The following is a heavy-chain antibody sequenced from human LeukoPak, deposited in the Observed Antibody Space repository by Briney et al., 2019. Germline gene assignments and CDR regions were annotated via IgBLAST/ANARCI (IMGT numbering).Heavy chain of an antibody. D-gene: IGHD3-10*01. V-gene: IGHV3-23*01. CDR3: ARHSITKTRDTRNWFDP. CDR2: IFGSGGSA. CDR1: GFTFNSYA. J-gene: IGHJ5*02. Sequence: GGSLRLSCAASGFTFNSYAMYWVRQAPGKGLEWVSGIFGSGGSAHYADSVKGRFTISRDNSKNTVYLQMDSLRVEDTAVYYCARHSITKTRDTRNWFDPWGQGTLVTVSS.